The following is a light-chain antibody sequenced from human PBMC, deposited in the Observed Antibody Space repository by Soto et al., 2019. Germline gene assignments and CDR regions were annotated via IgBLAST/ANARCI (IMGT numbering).Light chain of an antibody. CDR1: SGHSSYA. J-gene: IGLJ2*01. CDR3: QTWGTGTPVV. Sequence: QAVVTQSPSASASLGASVKLTCTLSSGHSSYAIAWHQQQPEKGPRYLMKLNSDGSHPKGDGIPDRFSGSSSGAERYLTISSLQSEDEADYYCQTWGTGTPVVFGGGTKLTVL. CDR2: LNSDGSH. V-gene: IGLV4-69*01.